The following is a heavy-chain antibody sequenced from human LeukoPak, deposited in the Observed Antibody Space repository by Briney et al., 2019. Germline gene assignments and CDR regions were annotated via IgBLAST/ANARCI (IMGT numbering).Heavy chain of an antibody. Sequence: ASVNVSCKASGNTFTSNYMHWVRQAPGQGLEWMGVINPSGGSTSYAQKFQGRVTMTRDTSTSTVYMELSSLRSEDTAVYYCARDREVGAPNQFDYWGQGTLVTVSS. CDR1: GNTFTSNY. CDR2: INPSGGST. J-gene: IGHJ4*02. V-gene: IGHV1-46*01. D-gene: IGHD1-26*01. CDR3: ARDREVGAPNQFDY.